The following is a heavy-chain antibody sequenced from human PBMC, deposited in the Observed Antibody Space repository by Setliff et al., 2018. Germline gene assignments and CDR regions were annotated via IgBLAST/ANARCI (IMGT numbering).Heavy chain of an antibody. V-gene: IGHV3-48*01. J-gene: IGHJ4*02. Sequence: GGSLRLSCAASGFTFNSFYMNWVRQAPGKGLEWLSKISGASSTIYYADSVKGRFTISRDNAQNSLYLQMNNLTAEDTAVYFCARARSNGWEEPDYWGQGTLVTVSS. D-gene: IGHD6-19*01. CDR3: ARARSNGWEEPDY. CDR2: ISGASSTI. CDR1: GFTFNSFY.